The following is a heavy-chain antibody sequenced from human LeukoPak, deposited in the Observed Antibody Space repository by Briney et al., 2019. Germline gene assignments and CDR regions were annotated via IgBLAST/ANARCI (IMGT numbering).Heavy chain of an antibody. CDR1: GGSISSSSYY. Sequence: PSETLSLICIVSGGSISSSSYYWGWIRQPPGKGLGWIGSIYYSGSTYYNPSLKSRVTISVDTSKNQFSLKLSSVTAADTAVYYCARTAGIAVRYYDYWGQGTLVTVSS. D-gene: IGHD6-19*01. CDR3: ARTAGIAVRYYDY. V-gene: IGHV4-39*07. J-gene: IGHJ4*02. CDR2: IYYSGST.